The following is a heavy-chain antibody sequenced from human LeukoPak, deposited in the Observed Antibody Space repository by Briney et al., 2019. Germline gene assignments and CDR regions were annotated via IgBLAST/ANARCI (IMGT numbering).Heavy chain of an antibody. V-gene: IGHV3-74*01. Sequence: QPSESLRLSCAASGHSFNSYWMHWVRQAPGCGLVLVSRISNDGRSTSFADSVKGRFTISRDNAKNTLYLQMNSLSAEDTAVYYCTRGREGNYGLFDSWGQGTLVTVSS. CDR2: ISNDGRST. CDR3: TRGREGNYGLFDS. J-gene: IGHJ4*02. D-gene: IGHD3-10*01. CDR1: GHSFNSYW.